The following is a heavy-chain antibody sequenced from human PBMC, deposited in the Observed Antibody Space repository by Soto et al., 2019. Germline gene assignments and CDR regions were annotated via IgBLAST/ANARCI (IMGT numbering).Heavy chain of an antibody. Sequence: PSETLSLTCTVSGCSISSSNYYWGWIRQPPGKGLEWIGSVYYSGNTYYNPSLKSRVTMSVDTSKNQFSLKLSSVTAADTAVYYCARHSSSYYYMDVWGKGTTVTVSS. CDR1: GCSISSSNYY. D-gene: IGHD6-6*01. CDR2: VYYSGNT. CDR3: ARHSSSYYYMDV. J-gene: IGHJ6*03. V-gene: IGHV4-39*01.